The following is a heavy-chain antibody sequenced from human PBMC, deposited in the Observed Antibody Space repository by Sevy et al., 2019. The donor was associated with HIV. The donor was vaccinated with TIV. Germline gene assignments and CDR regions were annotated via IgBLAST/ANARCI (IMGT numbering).Heavy chain of an antibody. CDR1: GITFSTYD. D-gene: IGHD2-15*01. V-gene: IGHV3-13*01. J-gene: IGHJ4*02. Sequence: GGSLRLSCAGSGITFSTYDIHWVRQATGKGLEWVASIGPAGEIFYSGSVKGRFTISRDNAKNTVYLQMNSLRAEDTALYYCAFQEYTSKPVVCDYWGRGTLVTVSS. CDR2: IGPAGEI. CDR3: AFQEYTSKPVVCDY.